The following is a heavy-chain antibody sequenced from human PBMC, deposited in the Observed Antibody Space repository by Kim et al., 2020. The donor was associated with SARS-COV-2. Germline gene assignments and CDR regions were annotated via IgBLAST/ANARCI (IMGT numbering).Heavy chain of an antibody. Sequence: GGSLRLSCAASGFTFDDYAMHWVRQAPGKGLEWVSGISWNSGSIGYADSVKGRFTISRDNAKNSLYLQMNSLRAEDTALYYCAKGQDDAFDIWGQGTMVTVSS. CDR1: GFTFDDYA. V-gene: IGHV3-9*01. J-gene: IGHJ3*02. CDR2: ISWNSGSI. CDR3: AKGQDDAFDI.